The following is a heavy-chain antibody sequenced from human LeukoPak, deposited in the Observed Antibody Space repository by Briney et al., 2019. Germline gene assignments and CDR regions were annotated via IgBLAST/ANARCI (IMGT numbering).Heavy chain of an antibody. CDR2: ISSSSSTI. J-gene: IGHJ4*02. CDR3: ARVGRFFTGSPTYYYDSSGYYIDY. V-gene: IGHV3-48*01. D-gene: IGHD3-22*01. CDR1: GFTFSSYS. Sequence: GGSLRLSCAASGFTFSSYSMNWVRQAPGKGLEWVSYISSSSSTIYYADSVKGRFTISRDNAKNSLHLQMNSLRAEDTAVYYCARVGRFFTGSPTYYYDSSGYYIDYWGQGTLVTVSS.